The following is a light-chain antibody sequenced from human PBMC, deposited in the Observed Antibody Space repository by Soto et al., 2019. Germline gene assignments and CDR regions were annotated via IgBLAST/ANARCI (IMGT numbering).Light chain of an antibody. CDR1: QSISSK. V-gene: IGKV3-15*01. Sequence: IVMTQSPATLSVSPGERATLSCRASQSISSKLAWYQQKPGQAPRLLIYGASTRATGIPVRFSGRGSGTEFTLTITSLQSEDFAIYYCQEYNNWRPITFGGGTKVDIK. CDR2: GAS. CDR3: QEYNNWRPIT. J-gene: IGKJ4*01.